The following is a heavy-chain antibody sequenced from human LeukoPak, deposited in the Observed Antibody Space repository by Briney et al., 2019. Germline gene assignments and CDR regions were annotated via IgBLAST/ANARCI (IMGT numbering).Heavy chain of an antibody. D-gene: IGHD4-11*01. CDR2: ISAHNGNT. CDR1: GYTFTSYG. V-gene: IGHV1-18*01. J-gene: IGHJ4*02. CDR3: ARAGTTLLLDY. Sequence: ASVKVSCKASGYTFTSYGISWVRQAPGQGLQWMGWISAHNGNTNYAQKLQGRVTMTTDTSTSTVYMEVRSLRSDDTAVYYCARAGTTLLLDYWGLGTLVTVSS.